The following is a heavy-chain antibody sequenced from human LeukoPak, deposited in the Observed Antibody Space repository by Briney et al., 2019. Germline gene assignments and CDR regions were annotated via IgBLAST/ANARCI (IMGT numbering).Heavy chain of an antibody. Sequence: GGSLRLSCAASGFTFNMYGMGWVRQAPGKWPEWVAAIADSGGNTYYADSVKGRFTISRDNSRNTLSVQMNSLRAEDTAVYYCAKGHNNYSFTIDYWGQGTLVTVSS. J-gene: IGHJ4*02. CDR3: AKGHNNYSFTIDY. CDR2: IADSGGNT. V-gene: IGHV3-23*01. D-gene: IGHD2-15*01. CDR1: GFTFNMYG.